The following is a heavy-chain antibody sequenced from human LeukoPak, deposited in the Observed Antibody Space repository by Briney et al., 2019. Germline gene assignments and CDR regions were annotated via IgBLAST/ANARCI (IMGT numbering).Heavy chain of an antibody. CDR1: GFTFSNYG. CDR2: MSDSGGST. V-gene: IGHV3-23*01. D-gene: IGHD3-16*02. J-gene: IGHJ4*02. CDR3: AKDSYYDYVWGSYRYTNQFDY. Sequence: GGSLRLSCAASGFTFSNYGMSWVRQAPGKGLEWVSGMSDSGGSTYYADSVKGRFTISRDNSKNTLYLQMNSLRAEDTAVYYCAKDSYYDYVWGSYRYTNQFDYWGQGTLVTVSS.